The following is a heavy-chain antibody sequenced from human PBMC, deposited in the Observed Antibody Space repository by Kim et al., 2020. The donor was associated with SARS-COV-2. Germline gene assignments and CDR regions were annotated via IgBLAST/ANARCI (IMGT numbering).Heavy chain of an antibody. V-gene: IGHV4-34*01. D-gene: IGHD2-21*01. CDR3: ARYSRVYGMDV. J-gene: IGHJ6*02. CDR2: T. Sequence: TNYTPSLESRVTISVDTSKNQFSLKLSSVTAADTAVYYCARYSRVYGMDVWGQGTTVTVSS.